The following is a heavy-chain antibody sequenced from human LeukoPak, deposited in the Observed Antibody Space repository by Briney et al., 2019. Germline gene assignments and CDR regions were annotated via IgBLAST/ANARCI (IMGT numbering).Heavy chain of an antibody. CDR3: ARFAAVAGIFHHQHKHFDY. D-gene: IGHD6-19*01. J-gene: IGHJ4*02. V-gene: IGHV3-66*01. Sequence: GGSLRLSCAASGFTVSSNYMSWVRQAPGKGLEWVSVIYSGGSTYYADSVKGRFTISRDNSKNTLYLQMNSLRDEDTAVYYWARFAAVAGIFHHQHKHFDYWGQGTLVTVSS. CDR2: IYSGGST. CDR1: GFTVSSNY.